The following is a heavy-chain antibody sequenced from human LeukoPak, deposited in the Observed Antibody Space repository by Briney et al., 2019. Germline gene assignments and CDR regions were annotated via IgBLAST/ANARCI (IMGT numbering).Heavy chain of an antibody. CDR2: ISSDGSDK. CDR1: GFTFSSYG. Sequence: PGGSLRLSCAASGFTFSSYGMHWVRRAPGKGLEWVAIISSDGSDKYYADSVKGRFTISRDNSKNTLYLQMNSLRAEDTAVYYCAGDYYDVLTGSKYYFDYWGQGTLVTVSS. D-gene: IGHD3-9*01. J-gene: IGHJ4*02. CDR3: AGDYYDVLTGSKYYFDY. V-gene: IGHV3-30*03.